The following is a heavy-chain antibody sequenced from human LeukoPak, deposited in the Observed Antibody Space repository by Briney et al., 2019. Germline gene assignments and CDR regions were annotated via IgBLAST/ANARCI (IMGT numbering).Heavy chain of an antibody. CDR1: GDSVSRNTAG. J-gene: IGHJ6*03. Sequence: SQTLSLTCAISGDSVSRNTAGWNWIRQSPSRGLEWLGRTYYRSKWYNDYAVSVKSRITINPDTSKNQFSLQLNSVTPEDTAVYYCARAVGSSGWYYYYYYMDVWGNGTTVTVSS. D-gene: IGHD6-19*01. CDR2: TYYRSKWYN. CDR3: ARAVGSSGWYYYYYYMDV. V-gene: IGHV6-1*01.